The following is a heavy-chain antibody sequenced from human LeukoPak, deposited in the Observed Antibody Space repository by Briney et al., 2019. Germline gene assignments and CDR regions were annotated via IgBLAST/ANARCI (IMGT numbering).Heavy chain of an antibody. Sequence: PGGSLRLSCAASGFTFSSYAMSWVRQAPGKGLEWVPAISGSGDSTYYADSVKGRFTISRDNSKNTLYLQMNSLRAEDTAVYYCAIYSSSSSGYWGQGTLVTVSS. J-gene: IGHJ4*02. CDR1: GFTFSSYA. V-gene: IGHV3-23*01. D-gene: IGHD6-6*01. CDR2: ISGSGDST. CDR3: AIYSSSSSGY.